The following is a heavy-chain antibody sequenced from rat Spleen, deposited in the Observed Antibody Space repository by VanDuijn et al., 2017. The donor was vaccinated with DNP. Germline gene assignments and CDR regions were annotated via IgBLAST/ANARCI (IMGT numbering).Heavy chain of an antibody. V-gene: IGHV5S13*01. J-gene: IGHJ2*01. CDR3: ASRPPPTRGPCDY. Sequence: EVQLVESGGGLVQPGRSLKLSCVASGFTFSNSDMAWVRQAPTKGLEWIASISTAGGSTYYRDSVKGRFTISRDNAKNTQSLQMDSLRSDDTATYYCASRPPPTRGPCDYWGQGVTVTVSS. CDR1: GFTFSNSD. D-gene: IGHD1-4*01. CDR2: ISTAGGST.